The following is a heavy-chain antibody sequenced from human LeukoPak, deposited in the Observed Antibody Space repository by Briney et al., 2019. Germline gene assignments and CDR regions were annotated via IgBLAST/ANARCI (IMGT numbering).Heavy chain of an antibody. CDR3: ARSPFSYYYGMDV. V-gene: IGHV4-34*01. J-gene: IGHJ6*02. CDR1: GGSFSGYY. Sequence: PSETLSLTCAVYGGSFSGYYWSWIRQPPGKGLEWIGEINHSGSTNYNPSLKSRVTISVDRSKNQFSLKLSSVTAADTAVYYCARSPFSYYYGMDVWGQGTTVTVSS. CDR2: INHSGST.